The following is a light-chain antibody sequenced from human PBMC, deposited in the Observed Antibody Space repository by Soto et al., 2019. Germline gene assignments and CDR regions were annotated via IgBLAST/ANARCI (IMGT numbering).Light chain of an antibody. Sequence: EIVVTQTPLLSPVTLGQPASISCRSSRSLVASDGNAYLTWLHQRPGQPPRPLIYKVSQRLSGVPDRFSGSGAGTDFTLHISRVEAEDVGTYFCMQATQLRTFGQGTRLEIK. CDR3: MQATQLRT. CDR1: RSLVASDGNAY. J-gene: IGKJ5*01. CDR2: KVS. V-gene: IGKV2-24*01.